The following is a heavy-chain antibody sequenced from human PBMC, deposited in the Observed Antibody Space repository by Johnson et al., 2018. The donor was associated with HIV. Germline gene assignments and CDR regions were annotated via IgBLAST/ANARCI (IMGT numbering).Heavy chain of an antibody. V-gene: IGHV3-30*03. D-gene: IGHD3-16*01. CDR2: VSYDGTKK. CDR1: GFTFSNYD. CDR3: ARPLGPPLWHDAFDI. J-gene: IGHJ3*02. Sequence: QMLLVESGGGVVQPGRSLRLSCAASGFTFSNYDMDWVRQAPGKGPEWVVTVSYDGTKKYYADYVQGGFTMSRENAKNSLYLQMNSLRAGDTAVYYCARPLGPPLWHDAFDIWGQGTMVTVSS.